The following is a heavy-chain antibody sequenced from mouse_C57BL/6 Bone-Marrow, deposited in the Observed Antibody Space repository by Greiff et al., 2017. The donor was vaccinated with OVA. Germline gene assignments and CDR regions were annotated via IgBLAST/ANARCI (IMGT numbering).Heavy chain of an antibody. CDR2: IDPETGGT. CDR3: TRGDTTGGDY. D-gene: IGHD1-1*01. J-gene: IGHJ2*01. Sequence: LEESGAELVRPGASVTLSCKASGYTFTDYEMHWVKQTPVHGLEWIGAIDPETGGTAYNQKFKGKAILTADKSSSTAYMELRSLTSEDSAVYYCTRGDTTGGDYWGQGTTLTVSS. V-gene: IGHV1-15*01. CDR1: GYTFTDYE.